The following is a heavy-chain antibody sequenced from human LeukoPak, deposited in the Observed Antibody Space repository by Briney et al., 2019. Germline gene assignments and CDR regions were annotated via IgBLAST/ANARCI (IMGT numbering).Heavy chain of an antibody. Sequence: SVKVSCKASGATFSNYAINWVRQTPGQGLEWMGGIIPLFGTATYAQKFQGRITITTDESTSTDYMELSSLRPEDTAVYYCANAPYFYYYYMEVWGEGTTVTVSS. CDR2: IIPLFGTA. V-gene: IGHV1-69*05. J-gene: IGHJ6*03. CDR1: GATFSNYA. CDR3: ANAPYFYYYYMEV. D-gene: IGHD2-8*01.